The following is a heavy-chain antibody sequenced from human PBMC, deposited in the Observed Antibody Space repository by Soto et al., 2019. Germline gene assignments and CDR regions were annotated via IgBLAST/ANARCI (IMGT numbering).Heavy chain of an antibody. Sequence: VKLVESGGGVVQPGGSLRLSCAASGFTFNIYGMHWVRQAPDKGLECVALISYDGSNQYYADSVKGRFTISRDNSKNTLFLKMNSLRADDTAVYYCAKDQASGQGSFDSWGQGTLVTVSS. J-gene: IGHJ4*02. CDR2: ISYDGSNQ. CDR1: GFTFNIYG. V-gene: IGHV3-30*18. CDR3: AKDQASGQGSFDS.